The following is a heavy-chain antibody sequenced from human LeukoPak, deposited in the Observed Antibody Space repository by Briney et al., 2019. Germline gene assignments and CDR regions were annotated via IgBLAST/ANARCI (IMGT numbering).Heavy chain of an antibody. CDR2: IYHSGST. J-gene: IGHJ6*04. CDR3: ARDKGSGSYSYYYYGMDV. CDR1: GGSISSSNW. D-gene: IGHD3-10*01. V-gene: IGHV4-4*02. Sequence: KPSGTLSLTCAVSGGSISSSNWWSWVRQPPGKGLEWIGEIYHSGSTNYNPSLKSRVTISVDKSKNQFSLKLSSVTAADTAVYYCARDKGSGSYSYYYYGMDVWGKGTTVTASS.